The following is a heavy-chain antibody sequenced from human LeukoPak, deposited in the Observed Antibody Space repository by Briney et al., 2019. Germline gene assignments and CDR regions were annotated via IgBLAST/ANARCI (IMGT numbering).Heavy chain of an antibody. D-gene: IGHD3-10*01. V-gene: IGHV3-48*04. CDR3: ARTPNYKGYFDY. CDR1: GFTFSSYA. J-gene: IGHJ4*02. Sequence: GGSLRLSCAASGFTFSSYAMSWVRQAAGKGLEWVSYISSFSSTIYYADSVMGRFTISRDNAKNSLYLQMDSLRAEDTAVYYCARTPNYKGYFDYWGQGTLVTVSS. CDR2: ISSFSSTI.